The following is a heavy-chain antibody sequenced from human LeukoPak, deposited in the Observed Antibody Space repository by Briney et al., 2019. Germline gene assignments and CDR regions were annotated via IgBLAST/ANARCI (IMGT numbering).Heavy chain of an antibody. V-gene: IGHV4-61*02. CDR3: ARVLDYCDNSGYYEWFDP. Sequence: PSQTLSLTCTVSGGSISSGSYYWSWIRQPAGKGLEWIGRIYTSGSTNYNPSLKSRVTISVDTSKNQFSLKLSSVTAADTAVYYCARVLDYCDNSGYYEWFDPWGQGTLVTVSS. D-gene: IGHD3-22*01. CDR1: GGSISSGSYY. J-gene: IGHJ5*02. CDR2: IYTSGST.